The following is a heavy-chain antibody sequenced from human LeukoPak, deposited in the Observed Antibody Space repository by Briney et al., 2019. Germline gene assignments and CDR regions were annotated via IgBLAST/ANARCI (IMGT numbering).Heavy chain of an antibody. V-gene: IGHV3-74*01. CDR1: GFIFSNYW. D-gene: IGHD2-8*01. J-gene: IGHJ4*02. CDR2: IKSDGSYT. Sequence: GGSLRLSCAASGFIFSNYWMYWVRQAPGKGLVWVSRIKSDGSYTSYADSVKGRFTISRDNAKNTLYLQMNSLRAEDTAVYYCVEGYCTNGVCATSVEFDYWGQGTLVTVSS. CDR3: VEGYCTNGVCATSVEFDY.